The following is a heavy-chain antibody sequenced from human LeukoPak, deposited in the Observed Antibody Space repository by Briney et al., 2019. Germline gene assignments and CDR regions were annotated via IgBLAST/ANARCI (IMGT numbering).Heavy chain of an antibody. Sequence: ASVKVSCKASGYIFSSYGISWVRQAPGQRLEWMGWINAGNGNTKYSQKFQGRVTITRDTSASTAYMELSSLRSEDTAVYYCAKAFGSRKAFDIWGQGTMVTVSS. V-gene: IGHV1-3*01. D-gene: IGHD1-14*01. CDR3: AKAFGSRKAFDI. J-gene: IGHJ3*02. CDR1: GYIFSSYG. CDR2: INAGNGNT.